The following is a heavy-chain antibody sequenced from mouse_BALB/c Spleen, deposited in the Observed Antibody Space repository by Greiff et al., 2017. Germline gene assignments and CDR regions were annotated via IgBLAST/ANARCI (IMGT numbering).Heavy chain of an antibody. D-gene: IGHD1-1*01. CDR1: GFTFNTYA. Sequence: EVKLMESGGGLVQPKGSLKLSCAASGFTFNTYAMNWVRQAPGKGLEWVARIRSKSNNYATYYADSVKDRFTISRDDSQSMLYLQMNNLKTEDTAMYYCVRHGDYYGSFDYWGQGTTLTVSS. CDR2: IRSKSNNYAT. J-gene: IGHJ2*01. V-gene: IGHV10-1*02. CDR3: VRHGDYYGSFDY.